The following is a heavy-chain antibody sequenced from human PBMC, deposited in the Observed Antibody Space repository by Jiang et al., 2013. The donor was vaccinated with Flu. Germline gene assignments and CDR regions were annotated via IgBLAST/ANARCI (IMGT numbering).Heavy chain of an antibody. Sequence: SGAEVKKPGSSVKVSCKASGGTFSSYAISWVRQAPGQGLEWMGRIIPILGIANYAQKFQGRVTITADKSTSTAYMELSSLRSEDTAVYYCARDDCSSTSCYSYVPDYWGQGTLVTVSS. D-gene: IGHD2-2*02. CDR1: GGTFSSYA. CDR3: ARDDCSSTSCYSYVPDY. CDR2: IIPILGIA. V-gene: IGHV1-69*04. J-gene: IGHJ4*02.